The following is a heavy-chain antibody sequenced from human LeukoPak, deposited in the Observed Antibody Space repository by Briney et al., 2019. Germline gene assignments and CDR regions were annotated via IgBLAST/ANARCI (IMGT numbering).Heavy chain of an antibody. Sequence: GGSLRLSCAASGFTFNNYAMSWVRQAPGKGLEWVSVISGSGGSTYYAGSVKGRFTISRDNPKNTLYLQMNSLKTEDTAVYYWTTGYERGGLGPGDGYNFAFWGQGTLVTVSS. D-gene: IGHD5-24*01. CDR1: GFTFNNYA. V-gene: IGHV3-23*01. CDR2: ISGSGGST. J-gene: IGHJ4*02. CDR3: TTGYERGGLGPGDGYNFAF.